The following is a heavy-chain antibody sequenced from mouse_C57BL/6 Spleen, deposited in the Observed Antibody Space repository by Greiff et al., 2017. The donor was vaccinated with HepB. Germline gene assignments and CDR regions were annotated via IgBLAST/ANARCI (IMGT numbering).Heavy chain of an antibody. D-gene: IGHD5-5*01. CDR1: VYPFTSYW. V-gene: IGHV1-52*01. Sequence: QVQLPPPWAELFSPVSSFPLSFTASVYPFTSYWMHLLKPMPIQGLEWIGNIDPSDSETHYNQKFKDKATLTVDKSSSTAYMQLSSLTSEDSAVYYCARATYYYAMDYWGQGTSVTVSS. CDR2: IDPSDSET. CDR3: ARATYYYAMDY. J-gene: IGHJ4*01.